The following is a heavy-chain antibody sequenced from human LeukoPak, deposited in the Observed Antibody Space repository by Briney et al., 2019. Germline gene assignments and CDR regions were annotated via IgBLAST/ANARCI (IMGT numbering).Heavy chain of an antibody. V-gene: IGHV3-23*01. J-gene: IGHJ3*02. CDR2: ISGSGGST. CDR1: GFTFSSYA. D-gene: IGHD3-22*01. Sequence: GGSLRLSCTASGFTFSSYAMSWVRQAPGKGLEWVSAISGSGGSTYYADSVKGRFTISRDNSKNTLYLQMNSLRAEDTAVYYCANEAAYYYDSSGYRDAFDIWGQGTMVTVSS. CDR3: ANEAAYYYDSSGYRDAFDI.